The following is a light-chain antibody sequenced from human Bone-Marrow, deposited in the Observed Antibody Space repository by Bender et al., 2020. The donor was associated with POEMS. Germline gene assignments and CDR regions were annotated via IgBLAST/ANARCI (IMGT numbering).Light chain of an antibody. CDR3: QAWDSRTVV. CDR1: NLGDKS. V-gene: IGLV3-1*01. Sequence: SYDLTQPPSVSVSPGQTASIACSGNNLGDKSVCWYQQKPGQSPVLVIYQDDKRPSEIPERFSGSNSGNTATLAISGTQAMDEADYYCQAWDSRTVVFGGGTKLTVL. CDR2: QDD. J-gene: IGLJ3*02.